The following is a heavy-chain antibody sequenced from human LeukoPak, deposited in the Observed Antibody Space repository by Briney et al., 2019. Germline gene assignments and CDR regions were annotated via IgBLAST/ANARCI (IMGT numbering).Heavy chain of an antibody. V-gene: IGHV3-9*01. CDR2: ISWNSGSI. CDR3: AKDTASKYYDFWSGPHGDYYYGMDV. Sequence: GGSLRLSCAASGFTFDDYAMHWVRQAPGKGLEWGSGISWNSGSIGYADSVKGRFTISRDNAKNSLYLQMNSLRAEDTALYYCAKDTASKYYDFWSGPHGDYYYGMDVWGQGTTVTVSS. J-gene: IGHJ6*02. D-gene: IGHD3-3*01. CDR1: GFTFDDYA.